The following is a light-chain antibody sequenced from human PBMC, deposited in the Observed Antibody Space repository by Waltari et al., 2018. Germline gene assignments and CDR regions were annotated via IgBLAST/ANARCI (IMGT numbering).Light chain of an antibody. CDR3: QSYDSSLSGFYV. Sequence: QSVLTQPPSVSGAPGPRVTIPCTGISSNIGAGSDVHWYQQLPGTAPKLLIYGNSNRPSGVPDRFSGSKSGTSASLAITGLQAEDEADYYCQSYDSSLSGFYVFGTGTKVTVL. CDR2: GNS. CDR1: SSNIGAGSD. J-gene: IGLJ1*01. V-gene: IGLV1-40*01.